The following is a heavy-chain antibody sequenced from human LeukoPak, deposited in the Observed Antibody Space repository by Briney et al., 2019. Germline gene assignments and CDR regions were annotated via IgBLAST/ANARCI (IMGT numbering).Heavy chain of an antibody. CDR1: GDSISSGAYY. D-gene: IGHD4/OR15-4a*01. J-gene: IGHJ4*02. V-gene: IGHV4-31*03. CDR2: IYFGGPT. Sequence: SETLSLTCTVSGDSISSGAYYWSWIRQHPGKGLEWIGYIYFGGPTYSNPSLKSRVIISIDTSKNQFSLRLSSVTAADTAVYYCARDIGGANSGLYYFDYWGQGTLVTVSS. CDR3: ARDIGGANSGLYYFDY.